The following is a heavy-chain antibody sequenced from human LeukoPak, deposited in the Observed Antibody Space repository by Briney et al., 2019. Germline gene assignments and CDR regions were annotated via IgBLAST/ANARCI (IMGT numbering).Heavy chain of an antibody. CDR3: ARDADQYYYGSGSLYNWFDP. CDR1: GGTFSSYA. V-gene: IGHV1-69*04. Sequence: SVKVPCKASGGTFSSYAISWVRQAPGQGLEWMGRIIPILGIANYAQKFQGRVTITADKSTSTAYMELSSLRSEDTAVYYCARDADQYYYGSGSLYNWFDPWGQGTLVTVSS. J-gene: IGHJ5*02. CDR2: IIPILGIA. D-gene: IGHD3-10*01.